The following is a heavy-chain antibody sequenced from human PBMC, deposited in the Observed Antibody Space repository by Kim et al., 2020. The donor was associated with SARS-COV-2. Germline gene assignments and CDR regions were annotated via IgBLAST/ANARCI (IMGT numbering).Heavy chain of an antibody. D-gene: IGHD6-6*01. J-gene: IGHJ2*01. Sequence: YENSVKRRFTISRDNSKNTLYLQMDSLRSEDTAVYYCAREARFEEWYYDLWGRGTPVIVSS. CDR3: AREARFEEWYYDL. V-gene: IGHV3-30*03.